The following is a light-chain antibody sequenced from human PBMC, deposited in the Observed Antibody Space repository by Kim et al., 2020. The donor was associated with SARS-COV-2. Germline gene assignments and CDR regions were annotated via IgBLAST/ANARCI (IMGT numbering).Light chain of an antibody. J-gene: IGKJ2*01. CDR1: QTILYTSNNKNY. CDR2: WAS. V-gene: IGKV4-1*01. Sequence: DIVMTQSPDSLAVSLGERATINCKSSQTILYTSNNKNYLVWYQQKPGQPPKLLFYWASTRESGVPDRFSGSGSGTDFSLTISSVQAEDVAVYYCQQYYSTLYTFGQGTKLEI. CDR3: QQYYSTLYT.